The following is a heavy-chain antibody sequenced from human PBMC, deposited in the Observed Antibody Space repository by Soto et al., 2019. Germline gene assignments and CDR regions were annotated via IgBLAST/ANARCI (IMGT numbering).Heavy chain of an antibody. Sequence: LSLTCAVYGGSFSGYYWSWIRQPPGKGLEWIGEINHSGSTNYNPSLKSRVTISVDTSKNQFSLKLSSVTAADTAVYYCARGGLRGGATTILKKFDPWGQGTLVTVS. CDR1: GGSFSGYY. J-gene: IGHJ5*02. CDR2: INHSGST. V-gene: IGHV4-34*01. CDR3: ARGGLRGGATTILKKFDP. D-gene: IGHD1-26*01.